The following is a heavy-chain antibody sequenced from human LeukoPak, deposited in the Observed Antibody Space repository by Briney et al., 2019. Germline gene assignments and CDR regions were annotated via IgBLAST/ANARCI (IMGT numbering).Heavy chain of an antibody. J-gene: IGHJ4*02. V-gene: IGHV4-59*01. CDR3: ARGKDGYNYLIDY. CDR1: GGSISSYY. Sequence: SETLSLTCTVSGGSISSYYWSWLRQPPGKGLEWIGYIYYSGSTNYSPSLKSRVTISVDTSKNQFSLKLSSVTAADTAVYYCARGKDGYNYLIDYWGQGTLVTVYS. CDR2: IYYSGST. D-gene: IGHD5-24*01.